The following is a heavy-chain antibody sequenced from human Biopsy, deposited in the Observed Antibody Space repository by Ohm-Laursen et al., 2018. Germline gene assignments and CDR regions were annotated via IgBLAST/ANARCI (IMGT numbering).Heavy chain of an antibody. CDR3: AADINVWNVNY. Sequence: GASVKVSCKVSGYTLTALSMHWVRQAPGRGLEWMGGFAPENGETIYAQKFQGRITMTEDTSTDTAYMELSSLRSEDTAVYYCAADINVWNVNYWGQGTQVTVSS. CDR1: GYTLTALS. CDR2: FAPENGET. D-gene: IGHD1-1*01. J-gene: IGHJ4*02. V-gene: IGHV1-24*01.